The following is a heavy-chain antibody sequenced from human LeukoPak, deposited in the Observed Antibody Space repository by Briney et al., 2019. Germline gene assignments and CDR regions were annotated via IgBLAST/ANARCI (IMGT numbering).Heavy chain of an antibody. CDR2: INHSGST. Sequence: SETLSLTCAVYGGSFSGYYWSWIRQPPGKGLEWIGEINHSGSTNYNPSLKSRITISVDTSKNQFSLKLSSVTAADTAVYYCARRRDDYYYYYMDVWGKGTTVTVSS. V-gene: IGHV4-34*01. J-gene: IGHJ6*03. CDR1: GGSFSGYY. CDR3: ARRRDDYYYYYMDV.